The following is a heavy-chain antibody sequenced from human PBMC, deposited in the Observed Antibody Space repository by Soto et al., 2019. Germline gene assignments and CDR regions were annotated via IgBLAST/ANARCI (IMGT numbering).Heavy chain of an antibody. CDR2: IHSGGSST. J-gene: IGHJ4*02. Sequence: EVHLVESGGGLVQPGGSLRLSCAASGFTFSGYWMHWVRQAPGKGPVWVSRIHSGGSSTNYADSVKGRFTISKDNAKNTLDLQMNSLIAEDTAVYYCARGLSGYYGFDYWGQGTLVTVSS. D-gene: IGHD5-12*01. V-gene: IGHV3-74*01. CDR3: ARGLSGYYGFDY. CDR1: GFTFSGYW.